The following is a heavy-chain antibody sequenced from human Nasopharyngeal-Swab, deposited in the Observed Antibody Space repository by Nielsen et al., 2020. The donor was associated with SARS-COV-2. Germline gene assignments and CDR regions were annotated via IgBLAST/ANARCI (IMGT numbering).Heavy chain of an antibody. CDR2: TYYRSKWYN. J-gene: IGHJ3*02. CDR1: GDSVSSNSAA. V-gene: IGHV6-1*01. D-gene: IGHD5-18*01. Sequence: SETLSLTCAISGDSVSSNSAAWNWIRQSPSRGLEWLGRTYYRSKWYNDYAVSVKSRITINPDTSKNQFSLQLNSVTPEDTAVYYCARGTKTPGYCYGDAFDIWGQGTMVTVSS. CDR3: ARGTKTPGYCYGDAFDI.